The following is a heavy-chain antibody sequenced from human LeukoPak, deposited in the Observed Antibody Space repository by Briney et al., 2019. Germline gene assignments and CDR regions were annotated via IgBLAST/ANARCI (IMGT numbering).Heavy chain of an antibody. CDR3: ARLRRITMIVVVITSAFDI. CDR2: INHSGST. Sequence: SETLSLTCAVYGGSFSGYYWSWIRQPPGKGLEWIGEINHSGSTNYNPSLKSRVTISVDTSKNQFSLKLSSVTAADTAVYYCARLRRITMIVVVITSAFDIWGQGTMVTVS. CDR1: GGSFSGYY. V-gene: IGHV4-34*01. D-gene: IGHD3-22*01. J-gene: IGHJ3*02.